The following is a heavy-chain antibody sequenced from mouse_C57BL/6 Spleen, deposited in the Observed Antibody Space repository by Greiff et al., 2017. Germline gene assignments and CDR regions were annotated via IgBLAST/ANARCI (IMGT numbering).Heavy chain of an antibody. Sequence: QVQLKQSGPELVKPGASVKLSCKASGYTFTSYDINWVKQRPGQGLEWIGWIYPRDGSTKYNEKFKGKATLTVDTSSSTAYMELHSLTSEDSAVYFCASKDGSSYWYFDVWGTGTTVTVSS. CDR3: ASKDGSSYWYFDV. CDR1: GYTFTSYD. V-gene: IGHV1-85*01. CDR2: IYPRDGST. D-gene: IGHD1-1*01. J-gene: IGHJ1*03.